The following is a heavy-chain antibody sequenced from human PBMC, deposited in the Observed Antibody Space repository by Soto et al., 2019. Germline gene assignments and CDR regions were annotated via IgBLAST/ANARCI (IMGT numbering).Heavy chain of an antibody. Sequence: QVQLQESGPRLVKPSETLSLTCTVSGGPVSSGSSYWSWIRQPPGKGLEWIGYIYYSGSTSYNPSLKSRVTMSVDTSKNQFSLKLSSVTAADTAVYYCAIGRPFDPWGQGTLVTVSS. J-gene: IGHJ5*02. CDR3: AIGRPFDP. CDR1: GGPVSSGSSY. V-gene: IGHV4-61*01. CDR2: IYYSGST.